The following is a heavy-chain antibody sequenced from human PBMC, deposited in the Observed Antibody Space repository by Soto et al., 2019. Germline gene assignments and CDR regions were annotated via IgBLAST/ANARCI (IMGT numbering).Heavy chain of an antibody. D-gene: IGHD6-13*01. Sequence: SETLSLTCAVSGDSISSSSWWSWVRQPPGKGLEWIGEIYHSGSTNYNPSLKSRVTISVDKSKNQFSLKLSSVTAADTAVYYCARDYVIAASGPPNWGQGTLVTVSS. CDR2: IYHSGST. J-gene: IGHJ4*02. CDR1: GDSISSSSW. CDR3: ARDYVIAASGPPN. V-gene: IGHV4-4*02.